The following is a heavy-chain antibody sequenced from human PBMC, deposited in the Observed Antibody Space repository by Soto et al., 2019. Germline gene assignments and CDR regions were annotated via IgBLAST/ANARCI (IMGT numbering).Heavy chain of an antibody. J-gene: IGHJ6*02. D-gene: IGHD2-8*01. V-gene: IGHV1-2*04. CDR1: GYSFTDYH. Sequence: QVQLVQSGAEVKKPGASVKVSCRASGYSFTDYHIHWVRQAPGQGLEWLGRVNPKSGGTSTAQKFQGWVTMTTDTSISTASVELTRLTSDDTAIYYCARGDSTDCSNGVSSFFYNHDMDVWGQGTTVTVSS. CDR2: VNPKSGGT. CDR3: ARGDSTDCSNGVSSFFYNHDMDV.